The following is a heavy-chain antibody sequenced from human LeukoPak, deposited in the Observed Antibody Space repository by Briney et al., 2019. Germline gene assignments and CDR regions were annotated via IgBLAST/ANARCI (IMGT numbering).Heavy chain of an antibody. CDR1: GGSFSGYY. V-gene: IGHV4-34*01. CDR2: INHGGST. J-gene: IGHJ3*02. Sequence: SETLSLTCAVYGGSFSGYYWSWIRQRPGKGLEWIGEINHGGSTNYNPSLKSRVTISVDTSKNQFSLKLSSVTAADTAVYYCAGLGYIVPRDAFDIWGQGTMVTVSS. D-gene: IGHD5-12*01. CDR3: AGLGYIVPRDAFDI.